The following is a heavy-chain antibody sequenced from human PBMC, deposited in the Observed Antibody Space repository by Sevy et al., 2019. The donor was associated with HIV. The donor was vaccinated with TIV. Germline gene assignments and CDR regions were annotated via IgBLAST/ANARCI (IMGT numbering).Heavy chain of an antibody. CDR3: ARGRAPDNERYYFDY. D-gene: IGHD2-2*01. CDR1: GYIFGIYD. CDR2: ITPYSGDT. J-gene: IGHJ4*02. Sequence: ASVKVSCKASGYIFGIYDISWVRQAPGQGLEWMGWITPYSGDTNYAQKLQGRVTITTDTFTRTSSMELSSLTSDDAGVYYCARGRAPDNERYYFDYWAQGTLVTVSS. V-gene: IGHV1-18*01.